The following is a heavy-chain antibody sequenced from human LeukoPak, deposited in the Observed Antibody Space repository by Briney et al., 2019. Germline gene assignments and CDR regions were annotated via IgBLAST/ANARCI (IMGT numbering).Heavy chain of an antibody. D-gene: IGHD3-10*01. CDR2: IRSGSDYI. Sequence: GGSLRLSCATSGFTFSSYSMNWVRQAPGTGLEGVSSIRSGSDYIYYADSVKGRFTISRDNAKNSLYLQMTSLRAEDTAVYYCASTNHYYGSGTYDYYFDYWGQGTLLTVSS. V-gene: IGHV3-21*01. CDR1: GFTFSSYS. J-gene: IGHJ4*02. CDR3: ASTNHYYGSGTYDYYFDY.